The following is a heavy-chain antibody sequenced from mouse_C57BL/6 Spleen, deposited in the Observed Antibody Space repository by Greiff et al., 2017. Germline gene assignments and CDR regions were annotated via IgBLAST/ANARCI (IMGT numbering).Heavy chain of an antibody. D-gene: IGHD2-3*01. Sequence: QVQLKQPGAELVKPGASVKLSCKASGYTFTSYWMHWVKQRPGQGLEWIGMIHPNSGSTNYNEKFKSKATLTVDKSSSTAYMQLSSLTSEDSAVYYCARRRLLYYAMDYWGQGTSVTVSS. CDR3: ARRRLLYYAMDY. CDR1: GYTFTSYW. CDR2: IHPNSGST. V-gene: IGHV1-64*01. J-gene: IGHJ4*01.